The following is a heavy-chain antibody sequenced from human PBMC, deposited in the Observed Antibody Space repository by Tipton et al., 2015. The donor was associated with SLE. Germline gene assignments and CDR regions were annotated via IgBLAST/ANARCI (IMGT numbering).Heavy chain of an antibody. CDR3: ALGGYWFDP. V-gene: IGHV4-39*01. D-gene: IGHD3-16*01. Sequence: TLSLTCTVSGGSISSSSYYWGWSRPPPGKGLEWIGSIYYSGSTYYNPSLKSRVTISVDTSKNQFSLKLSSVTAADTAVYYCALGGYWFDPWGQGTLVTVSS. CDR1: GGSISSSSYY. CDR2: IYYSGST. J-gene: IGHJ5*02.